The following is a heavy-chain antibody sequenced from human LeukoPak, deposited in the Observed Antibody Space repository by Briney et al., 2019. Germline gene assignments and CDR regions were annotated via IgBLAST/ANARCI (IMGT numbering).Heavy chain of an antibody. Sequence: ASVMVSCKTSGYTFSNHGISWVRQAPGQGLEWMGWISGYNGNTNYVQKFRGRITMTTDTSTSTAYLQLRSLSSDDTALYYCARDKTSCQDYWGQGTLVTASS. CDR3: ARDKTSCQDY. D-gene: IGHD2-2*01. J-gene: IGHJ4*02. V-gene: IGHV1-18*01. CDR2: ISGYNGNT. CDR1: GYTFSNHG.